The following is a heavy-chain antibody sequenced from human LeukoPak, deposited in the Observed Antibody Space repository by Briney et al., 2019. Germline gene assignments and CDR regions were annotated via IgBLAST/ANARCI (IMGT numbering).Heavy chain of an antibody. V-gene: IGHV4-39*01. CDR2: IYYSGST. D-gene: IGHD1-26*01. Sequence: SETLSLTCTVSGGSISSSSYYWGWIRQPPGKGLEWIGSIYYSGSTYYNPSLKSRVTISVDTSKNQFSLELSSVTAADTAVYYCARRSGSYYYFDYWGQGTLVTVSS. CDR3: ARRSGSYYYFDY. CDR1: GGSISSSSYY. J-gene: IGHJ4*02.